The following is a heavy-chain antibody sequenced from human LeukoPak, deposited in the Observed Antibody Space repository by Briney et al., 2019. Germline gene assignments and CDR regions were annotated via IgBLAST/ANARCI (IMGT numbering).Heavy chain of an antibody. CDR3: ARVEELGIRAFDI. V-gene: IGHV4-59*01. Sequence: PSETLSLTCTVSGGSISSYYWSWIRQPPGKGLEWIGYIYYSGSTNYNPSLKSRVTISVDTSKNQFSLKLSSVTAADTAVYYCARVEELGIRAFDIWGQGTMVTVSS. D-gene: IGHD7-27*01. CDR2: IYYSGST. CDR1: GGSISSYY. J-gene: IGHJ3*02.